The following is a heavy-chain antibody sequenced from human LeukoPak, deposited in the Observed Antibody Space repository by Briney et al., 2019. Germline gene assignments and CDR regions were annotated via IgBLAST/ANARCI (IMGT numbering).Heavy chain of an antibody. CDR2: IYNRGSI. CDR3: ARAYYYGSGRYSAFAY. V-gene: IGHV4-59*01. Sequence: PSETLSLTCTVSDGXISSYFCSWIRQPSGKGQEWLGYIYNRGSINYNPSLKSRVTISVDPSKSQFSLKLNSVTAADTAVYYCARAYYYGSGRYSAFAYWGQGTLVTVSS. D-gene: IGHD3-10*01. J-gene: IGHJ4*02. CDR1: DGXISSYF.